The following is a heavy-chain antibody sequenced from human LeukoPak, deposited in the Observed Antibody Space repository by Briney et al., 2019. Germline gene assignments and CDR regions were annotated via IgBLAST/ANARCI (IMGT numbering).Heavy chain of an antibody. D-gene: IGHD3-3*01. Sequence: GASVKVSCKASGYTFTGYYMYWVRQAPGQGLEWMGWINPNDGGTNYAQKFQGRVTMTRDTFISTAYMELSRLTSDDTAVYYCARNFGDFWSGNDYNWFDPWGQGTLVTVSS. CDR3: ARNFGDFWSGNDYNWFDP. J-gene: IGHJ5*02. V-gene: IGHV1-2*02. CDR1: GYTFTGYY. CDR2: INPNDGGT.